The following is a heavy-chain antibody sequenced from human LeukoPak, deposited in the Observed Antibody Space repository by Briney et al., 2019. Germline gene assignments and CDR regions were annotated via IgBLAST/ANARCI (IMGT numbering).Heavy chain of an antibody. V-gene: IGHV3-30*03. CDR2: ISYDGKKN. J-gene: IGHJ4*02. CDR3: VRGSKIRGVLPEGEFDY. D-gene: IGHD3-10*01. CDR1: GFTFSHFA. Sequence: RGSLRLSCAASGFTFSHFAMHWVRQAPGKGLEWVAVISYDGKKNYYADSVKGRFTLTRDDSANTLYLQMNSLRAEDTAVYYCVRGSKIRGVLPEGEFDYWGQGALVTVSS.